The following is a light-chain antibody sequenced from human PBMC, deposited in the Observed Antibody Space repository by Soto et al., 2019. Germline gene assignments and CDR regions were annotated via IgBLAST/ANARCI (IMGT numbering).Light chain of an antibody. CDR2: DDT. J-gene: IGLJ1*01. CDR3: QVWDTSSDQYV. Sequence: SYELTQPHSVSVAPGQTARITCGGNNIGSKSVHWYQQKPGQAPVLVVYDDTDRPSGIPERFSGSNSGSTATLTISRVEGGDEADFYCQVWDTSSDQYVFGTGTKVTVL. V-gene: IGLV3-21*02. CDR1: NIGSKS.